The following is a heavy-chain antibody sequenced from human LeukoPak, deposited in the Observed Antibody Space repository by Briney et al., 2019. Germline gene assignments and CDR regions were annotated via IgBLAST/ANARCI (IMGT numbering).Heavy chain of an antibody. CDR1: GGSISRGDYY. CDR3: ERGITMVRGVIMPTFDY. V-gene: IGHV4-30-4*01. CDR2: FYYSGST. D-gene: IGHD3-10*01. Sequence: PSQTLSLTCTVSGGSISRGDYYWSWIRQPPGKGLVGIGYFYYSGSTYYNPSLKRRVTISVDTSKNPFSLKLSSVTAADPAVYYCERGITMVRGVIMPTFDYWGQGTLVTVSS. J-gene: IGHJ4*02.